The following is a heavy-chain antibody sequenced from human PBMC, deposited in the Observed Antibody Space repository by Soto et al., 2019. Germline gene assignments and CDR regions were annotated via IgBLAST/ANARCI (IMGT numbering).Heavy chain of an antibody. Sequence: SETLSLTCNVSGGSFSSDHWGGIRQPPGKGLEWIGKINNSGITNYNPSLKSRATISVDTSKNQFSLKLTSVTAADTAVYYCARDRPWDCSSSNYCYYYGLDVWGQGPTVTVSS. CDR1: GGSFSSDH. D-gene: IGHD2-2*01. CDR3: ARDRPWDCSSSNYCYYYGLDV. V-gene: IGHV4-59*01. CDR2: INNSGIT. J-gene: IGHJ6*02.